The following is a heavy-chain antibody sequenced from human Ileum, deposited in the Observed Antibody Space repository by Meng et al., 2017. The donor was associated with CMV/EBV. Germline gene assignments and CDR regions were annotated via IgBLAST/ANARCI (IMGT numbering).Heavy chain of an antibody. D-gene: IGHD3-3*01. Sequence: SEPLSLPCTVSGGSISSSSYYWGWLRQPPGKGLEWIGSIYYSGSTYYNPSLKSRVTISVDTSKNQFSLKLSSVTAADTAVYYCARPGITIFGANGMDVWGQGTTVTVSS. CDR2: IYYSGST. V-gene: IGHV4-39*01. CDR3: ARPGITIFGANGMDV. CDR1: GGSISSSSYY. J-gene: IGHJ6*02.